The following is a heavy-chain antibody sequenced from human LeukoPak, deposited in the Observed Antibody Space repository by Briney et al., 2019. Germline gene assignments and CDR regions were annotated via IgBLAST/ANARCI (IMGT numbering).Heavy chain of an antibody. V-gene: IGHV3-20*04. CDR1: GFTFSDYY. CDR2: INWNGGST. CDR3: ARDSGYTTSPGY. D-gene: IGHD3-16*02. Sequence: GGSLGLSCAASGFTFSDYYMSWVRQAPGKGLEWVSGINWNGGSTGYADSVKGRFTISRDNAKNSLYLQMNSLRAEDTALYYCARDSGYTTSPGYWGQGTLVTVSS. J-gene: IGHJ4*02.